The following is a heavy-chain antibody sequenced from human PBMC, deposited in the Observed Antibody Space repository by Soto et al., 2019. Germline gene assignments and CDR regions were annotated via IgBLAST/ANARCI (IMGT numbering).Heavy chain of an antibody. Sequence: EVQLVESGGGLVKPGGSLRLSCAASGFTFNNAWMNWVRQAPGKGLEWVGRIRPRSDGGTTDYAAPVKGRFAISRDDSKHMVYLQMDSLKSEDTALYYCTTYTLSPSWGQGTLVAVSS. J-gene: IGHJ4*02. V-gene: IGHV3-15*07. CDR2: IRPRSDGGTT. CDR3: TTYTLSPS. D-gene: IGHD2-2*02. CDR1: GFTFNNAW.